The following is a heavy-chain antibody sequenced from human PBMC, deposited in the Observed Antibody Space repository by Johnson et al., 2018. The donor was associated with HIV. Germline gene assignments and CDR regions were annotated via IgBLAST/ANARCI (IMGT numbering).Heavy chain of an antibody. CDR2: IRYDGSNK. J-gene: IGHJ3*02. Sequence: QVQLVESGGGVVQPGRSLRLSCAASGFTFSSYGMHWVRQAPGKGLEWVAFIRYDGSNKYYSDSVKGRFTISRDNSKNTLYLQMNSVRAEDTAVYYCARGLGSRSAFDIWGQGTLVTVSS. CDR1: GFTFSSYG. CDR3: ARGLGSRSAFDI. V-gene: IGHV3-33*08. D-gene: IGHD2-2*01.